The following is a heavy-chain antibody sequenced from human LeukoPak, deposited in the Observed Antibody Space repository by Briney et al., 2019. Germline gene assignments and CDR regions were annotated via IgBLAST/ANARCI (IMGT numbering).Heavy chain of an antibody. CDR1: GFTFSSYG. D-gene: IGHD4-11*01. Sequence: GGSLRLSCVASGFTFSSYGTHWVRQAPGKGLEGVAFIRYDGSNKYYADSVKGRFTISRDNSKNTLYLQMNSLRTEDTAVYYCAKEAGNYLTGDYRGQGTLVTVSS. V-gene: IGHV3-30*02. J-gene: IGHJ4*02. CDR3: AKEAGNYLTGDY. CDR2: IRYDGSNK.